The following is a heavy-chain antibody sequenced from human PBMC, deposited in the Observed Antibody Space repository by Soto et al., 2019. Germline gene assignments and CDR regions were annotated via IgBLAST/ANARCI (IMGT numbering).Heavy chain of an antibody. CDR2: IKSKTDGGTA. J-gene: IGHJ4*02. V-gene: IGHV3-15*01. CDR1: GFNLSHPW. Sequence: GGSLRLSCVASGFNLSHPWMTWVRQAAGKGLEWVGRIKSKTDGGTADYAAPVKGRATISRDDSKNTVYLQMNSLKTEDTAVYYCTTGIYYDILTGYHNVAYWGQGALVTVS. D-gene: IGHD3-9*01. CDR3: TTGIYYDILTGYHNVAY.